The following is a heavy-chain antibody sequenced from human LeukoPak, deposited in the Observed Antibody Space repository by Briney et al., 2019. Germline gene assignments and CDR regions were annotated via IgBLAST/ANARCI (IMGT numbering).Heavy chain of an antibody. D-gene: IGHD3-10*01. J-gene: IGHJ6*03. CDR1: GFTFDNYG. CDR3: ARNSGAGYYFYMDV. CDR2: INWNGGSI. Sequence: GGSLRLSCAASGFTFDNYGMSWVRLAPGKGLEWVSGINWNGGSIGYAHSVKGRFTISRDNAKNSLYLQMNSLRAEDTALYYCARNSGAGYYFYMDVWGKGTAVTVSS. V-gene: IGHV3-20*04.